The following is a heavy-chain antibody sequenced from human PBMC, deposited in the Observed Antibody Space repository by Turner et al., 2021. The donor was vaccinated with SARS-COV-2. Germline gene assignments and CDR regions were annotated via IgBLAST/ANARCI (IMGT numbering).Heavy chain of an antibody. Sequence: EVQLVETGGGLIQPGGSLRLSCAASGFTVSSNYISWVRQAPGEGLEWVSVIYSGGSTFYADSVKGRFTISRDSSKNTLYLQMNSLRAEDTAVYYCARDLVEMGGMDVWGQGTTVTVSS. CDR3: ARDLVEMGGMDV. CDR2: IYSGGST. CDR1: GFTVSSNY. J-gene: IGHJ6*02. V-gene: IGHV3-53*02. D-gene: IGHD2-15*01.